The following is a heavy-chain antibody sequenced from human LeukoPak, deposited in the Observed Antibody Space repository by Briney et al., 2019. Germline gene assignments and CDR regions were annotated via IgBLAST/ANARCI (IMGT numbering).Heavy chain of an antibody. CDR2: IYHSGST. CDR1: GGSFSGYY. CDR3: ARQNLGPAPVKY. V-gene: IGHV4-34*01. Sequence: SETLSLTCAVFGGSFSGYYWSWIRPPPGKGLEWIGEIYHSGSTNYNPSLKSRVTISVDTSKNQFSLKLSSVTAADTSVYYCARQNLGPAPVKYWGQGTLVTVSS. J-gene: IGHJ4*02.